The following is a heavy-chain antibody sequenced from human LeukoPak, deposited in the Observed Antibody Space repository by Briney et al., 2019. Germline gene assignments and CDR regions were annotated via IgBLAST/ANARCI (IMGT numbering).Heavy chain of an antibody. J-gene: IGHJ4*02. V-gene: IGHV4-4*07. CDR1: TGSINSYY. CDR2: IYTTGKT. CDR3: ARHGYTASHYFLDY. D-gene: IGHD3-16*02. Sequence: SETLSLTCTVSTGSINSYYWGWVRQPAGRGLEWIGRIYTTGKTDYSPYLQSRFTMSVDTSKKQFSLNLRSVTAADTAIYYCARHGYTASHYFLDYWSQGTLVTVSS.